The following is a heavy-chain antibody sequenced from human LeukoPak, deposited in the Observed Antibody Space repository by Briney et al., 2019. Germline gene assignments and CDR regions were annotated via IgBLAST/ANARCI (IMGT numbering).Heavy chain of an antibody. CDR2: ISYDGSNK. J-gene: IGHJ4*02. D-gene: IGHD5/OR15-5a*01. CDR3: AKGLEY. Sequence: HPGGSLRLSCAASGFTFSSYAMSWVRQAPGKGLEWVAVISYDGSNKYYADSVKGRFTISRDNSKNTLYLQMNSLRAEDTAVYYCAKGLEYWGQGTLVTVSS. CDR1: GFTFSSYA. V-gene: IGHV3-30-3*01.